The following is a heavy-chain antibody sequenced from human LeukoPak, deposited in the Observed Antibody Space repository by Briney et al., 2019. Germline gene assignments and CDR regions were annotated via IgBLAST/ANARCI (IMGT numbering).Heavy chain of an antibody. J-gene: IGHJ6*02. D-gene: IGHD3-10*01. CDR3: ARGDGGVLWFGPVPGGMDV. CDR2: INSDGSNT. Sequence: GGSLRLSCAASGFTFSSYWMHWVRQAPRKGLVWVSRINSDGSNTSYADSVKGRFTISRDNAKNTLYPQMNSLRAEDTAVYYCARGDGGVLWFGPVPGGMDVWGQGTTVTVSS. V-gene: IGHV3-74*01. CDR1: GFTFSSYW.